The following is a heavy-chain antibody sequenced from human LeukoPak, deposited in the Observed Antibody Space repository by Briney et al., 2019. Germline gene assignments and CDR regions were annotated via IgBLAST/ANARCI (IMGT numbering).Heavy chain of an antibody. J-gene: IGHJ4*02. V-gene: IGHV3-15*01. CDR3: TTYLGYCSGGSCFSGAFDI. CDR1: GFTFSKAW. Sequence: PGESLRLSCAASGFTFSKAWLSWVRQAPGKGLEWVGRIKSETDGGTRDYAAPVKGRFFISRDDSENTLYLQMNSLQTEDTAVYYCTTYLGYCSGGSCFSGAFDIWGQGTLVTVSS. D-gene: IGHD2-15*01. CDR2: IKSETDGGTR.